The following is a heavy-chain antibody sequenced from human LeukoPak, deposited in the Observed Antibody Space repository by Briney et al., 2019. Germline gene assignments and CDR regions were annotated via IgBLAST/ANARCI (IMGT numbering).Heavy chain of an antibody. Sequence: ASVKVSCKASGYTFTGYYMHWVRQAPGQGLEWMGWINPNSGGTNYAQKFQGRVTMTRDTSISTAYMELSRLRSDDTAVYYCARERSGYDSLGYWGQGTLVTVSS. CDR1: GYTFTGYY. J-gene: IGHJ4*02. CDR3: ARERSGYDSLGY. D-gene: IGHD5-12*01. CDR2: INPNSGGT. V-gene: IGHV1-2*02.